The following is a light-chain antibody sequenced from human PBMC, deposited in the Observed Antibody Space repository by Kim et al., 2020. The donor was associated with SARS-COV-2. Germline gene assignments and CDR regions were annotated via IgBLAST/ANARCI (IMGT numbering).Light chain of an antibody. V-gene: IGLV4-69*01. CDR2: LNSDGSH. CDR1: SGHRPYG. J-gene: IGLJ3*02. CDR3: QAWGAGIWV. Sequence: AVEPTRAPSSGHRPYGIDWHQQQPDKGPRYLMKLNSDGSHSKGDGIPDRFSGSRSGAEHYLTISSLQSEDEADYYCQAWGAGIWVFGGGTQLTVL.